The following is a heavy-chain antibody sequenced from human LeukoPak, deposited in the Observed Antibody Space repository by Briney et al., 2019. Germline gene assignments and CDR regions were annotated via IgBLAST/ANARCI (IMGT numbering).Heavy chain of an antibody. Sequence: GGSLRLSCAGSGFTFSRYAMSWVRQAPGKGLEWVADISGSGGSKYYADSVKGGFIICRDNSKKTLYMQINSLRADATAVYYCSKDRGSYYDSLTWGQGTMVTVSS. D-gene: IGHD3-22*01. CDR3: SKDRGSYYDSLT. V-gene: IGHV3-23*01. J-gene: IGHJ3*01. CDR2: ISGSGGSK. CDR1: GFTFSRYA.